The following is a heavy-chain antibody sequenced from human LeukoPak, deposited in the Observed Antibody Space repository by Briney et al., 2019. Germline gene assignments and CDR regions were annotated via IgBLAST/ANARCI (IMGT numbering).Heavy chain of an antibody. CDR2: INPNSGGT. J-gene: IGHJ5*02. Sequence: ASVKVSCKASGYTFTGYYMHWVRQAPGHGLEWMGRINPNSGGTNYAQKFQGRVTMTRDTSISTAYMELSRLRSDDTAVYYCARERETGTVPGWFDPWGQGTLVTVSS. V-gene: IGHV1-2*06. CDR3: ARERETGTVPGWFDP. CDR1: GYTFTGYY. D-gene: IGHD1-1*01.